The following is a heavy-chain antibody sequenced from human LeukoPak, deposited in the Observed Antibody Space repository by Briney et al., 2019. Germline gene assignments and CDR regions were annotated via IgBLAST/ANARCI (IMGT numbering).Heavy chain of an antibody. Sequence: SETLSLTCTVSGGSISSYYWSWIRQPAGKGLEWIGRIYTSGSTNYNPSLKSRVTMSVDTSKNQFSLKLSSVTAADTDVYYCARAADYYDSSGYRTTADYWGQGTLVTVSS. V-gene: IGHV4-4*07. CDR2: IYTSGST. J-gene: IGHJ4*02. CDR3: ARAADYYDSSGYRTTADY. CDR1: GGSISSYY. D-gene: IGHD3-22*01.